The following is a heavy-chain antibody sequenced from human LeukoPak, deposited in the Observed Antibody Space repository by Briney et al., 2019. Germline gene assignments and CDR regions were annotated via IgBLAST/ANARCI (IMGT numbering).Heavy chain of an antibody. CDR3: AREEPRSYTFDY. D-gene: IGHD5-18*01. Sequence: ASVRVSCKASGFTFTDYFIHWVRQAPGQGLEYVGVMYLTTDTSWSAQTLRHRLTMTGDTSTDTVCMELSSLTSEDTAIYYCAREEPRSYTFDYWGQGTLVAVSS. CDR1: GFTFTDYF. V-gene: IGHV1-46*04. J-gene: IGHJ4*02. CDR2: MYLTTDTS.